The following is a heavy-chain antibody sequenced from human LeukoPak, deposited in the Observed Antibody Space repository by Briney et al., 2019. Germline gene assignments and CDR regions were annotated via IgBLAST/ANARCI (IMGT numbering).Heavy chain of an antibody. D-gene: IGHD4-17*01. CDR1: GYSFTSYW. Sequence: GESLKISWKCSGYSFTSYWLGLVREMPGKGLELIGIFYPGDSDTRYSPSFQGQVTISADKSISTAYLQWSSLKASDTAMYYCARHGENGDYGYYGMDVWGKGTTVTVSS. CDR2: FYPGDSDT. J-gene: IGHJ6*04. CDR3: ARHGENGDYGYYGMDV. V-gene: IGHV5-51*01.